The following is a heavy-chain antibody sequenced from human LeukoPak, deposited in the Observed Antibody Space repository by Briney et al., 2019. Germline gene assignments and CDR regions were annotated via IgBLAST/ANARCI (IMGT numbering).Heavy chain of an antibody. CDR1: GGSISSSSYY. CDR3: ARHRQLWFLWTQPTQNYFDY. D-gene: IGHD5-18*01. Sequence: SETLSLTCTVSGGSISSSSYYWGWIRQPPGKGLEWIGSIYYSGSTYYNPSLKSRVTISVDTSKNQFSLKLSSVTAADTAVYYCARHRQLWFLWTQPTQNYFDYWGQGTLVTVSS. V-gene: IGHV4-39*01. CDR2: IYYSGST. J-gene: IGHJ4*02.